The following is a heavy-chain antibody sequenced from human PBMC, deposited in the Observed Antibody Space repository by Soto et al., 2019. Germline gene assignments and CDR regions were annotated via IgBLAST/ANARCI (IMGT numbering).Heavy chain of an antibody. CDR3: ARSPYYSNFDY. V-gene: IGHV4-59*01. D-gene: IGHD4-4*01. CDR1: GGSINSYY. CDR2: IYYSGST. J-gene: IGHJ4*02. Sequence: SETPSLTCTVSGGSINSYYWSWIRQPPGKGLEWIGYIYYSGSTNYNPSLKSRVTISVDTSKNQFSLKLSSVTAADTAVYYCARSPYYSNFDYWGQGTLVTVSS.